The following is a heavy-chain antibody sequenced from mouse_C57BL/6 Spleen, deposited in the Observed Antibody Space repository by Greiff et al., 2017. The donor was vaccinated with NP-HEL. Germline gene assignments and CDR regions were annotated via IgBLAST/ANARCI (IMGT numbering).Heavy chain of an antibody. V-gene: IGHV1-69*01. CDR3: ARVGPDDYGDY. Sequence: QVQLKQPGAELVMPGASVKLSCKASGYTFTSYWMHWVKQRPGQGLEWIGEIDPSDSYTNYNQKFKGKSTLTVDKSSSTAYMQLSSLTSEDSAVYYCARVGPDDYGDYWGQGTSVTVSS. J-gene: IGHJ4*01. D-gene: IGHD2-4*01. CDR2: IDPSDSYT. CDR1: GYTFTSYW.